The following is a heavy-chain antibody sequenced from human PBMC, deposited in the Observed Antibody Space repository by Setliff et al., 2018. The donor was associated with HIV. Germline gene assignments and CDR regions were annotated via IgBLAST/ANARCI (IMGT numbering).Heavy chain of an antibody. Sequence: SHTLSLTCAVSGYAISSGYYWGWIRRPPGKGLEWIGSIYARGSTYYNPSLKSRVTISVDTSKNQFSLKLTSVTAADTAVYYCARAGYSTGWYTQFDYWGQGALVTVSS. CDR1: GYAISSGYY. CDR2: IYARGST. V-gene: IGHV4-38-2*01. CDR3: ARAGYSTGWYTQFDY. J-gene: IGHJ4*02. D-gene: IGHD6-19*01.